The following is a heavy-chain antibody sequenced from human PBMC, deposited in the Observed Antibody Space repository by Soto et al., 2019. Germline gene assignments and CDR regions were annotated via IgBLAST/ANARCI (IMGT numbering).Heavy chain of an antibody. CDR3: ARDPPYSSGWYAWFDP. CDR1: GYTFTSYG. CDR2: ISAYNGKT. D-gene: IGHD6-19*01. V-gene: IGHV1-18*01. Sequence: QGQLVQSGAEVKKPGASVKVSCKASGYTFTSYGISWVRQAPGQGREWMGWISAYNGKTNYAQMLQGRVTRTIDTSTGTASMALRSLRSDDTAVYYCARDPPYSSGWYAWFDPWGQGTLFTVSS. J-gene: IGHJ5*02.